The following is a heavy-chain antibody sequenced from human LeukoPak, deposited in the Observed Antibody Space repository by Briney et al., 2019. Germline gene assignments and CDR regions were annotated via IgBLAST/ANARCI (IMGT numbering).Heavy chain of an antibody. D-gene: IGHD3-10*01. V-gene: IGHV3-30*01. J-gene: IGHJ4*02. CDR1: GFTFSNYA. Sequence: GGSLRLSCAASGFTFSNYAMHWVRQAPGKGLEWVSLISSGGTYEYYADSVKARFTISRDNSKNTLYLQLNSLRAEDTAVYYCARDSTYYYDSGSSGPHYFDNWGQGTLVTVSS. CDR2: ISSGGTYE. CDR3: ARDSTYYYDSGSSGPHYFDN.